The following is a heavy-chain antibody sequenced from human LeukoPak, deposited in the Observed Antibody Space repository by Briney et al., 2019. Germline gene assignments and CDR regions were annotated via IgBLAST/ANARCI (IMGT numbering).Heavy chain of an antibody. D-gene: IGHD2-21*01. CDR2: MKYDESEK. V-gene: IGHV3-7*01. CDR1: GFTFSSYW. CDR3: AREAAIYCGGDCYSLYYYYMDV. J-gene: IGHJ6*03. Sequence: GGSLRLSCAASGFTFSSYWMSWVRQAPGKGLEWVANMKYDESEKYYVDSVKGRFTISRDNAKNSLYLQMNSLRAEDTAVYYCAREAAIYCGGDCYSLYYYYMDVWGKGTTVTVSS.